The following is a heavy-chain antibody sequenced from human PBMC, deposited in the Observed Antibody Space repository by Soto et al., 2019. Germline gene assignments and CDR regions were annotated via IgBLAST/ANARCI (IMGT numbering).Heavy chain of an antibody. CDR1: GFTFDDHN. J-gene: IGHJ4*02. CDR3: ASSQGDY. V-gene: IGHV3-43*01. D-gene: IGHD6-6*01. CDR2: ISWDGETT. Sequence: EVYLVESGGAVVQPGGSLRLSCAASGFTFDDHNMYWVRQVSGKGLEWVSLISWDGETTYYADSVKGRFTISRVNSKNSMYLHLNALTTEDSGLYYCASSQGDYWGQGTLVTVAS.